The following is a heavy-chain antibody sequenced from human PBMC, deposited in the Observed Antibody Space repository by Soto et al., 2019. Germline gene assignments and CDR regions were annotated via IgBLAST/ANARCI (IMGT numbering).Heavy chain of an antibody. V-gene: IGHV1-69*01. J-gene: IGHJ4*02. Sequence: QVQLVQSGAEVKKPGSSVKVSCKASGGTFSTYAITWGRQAPGQGLEWLGGIIPIFGTTDYARKFQGRVTITAAESTSTVFIELSSRTSEDTAVYYCARGVGAYYFDYWGQGTLVTVSS. D-gene: IGHD1-26*01. CDR1: GGTFSTYA. CDR2: IIPIFGTT. CDR3: ARGVGAYYFDY.